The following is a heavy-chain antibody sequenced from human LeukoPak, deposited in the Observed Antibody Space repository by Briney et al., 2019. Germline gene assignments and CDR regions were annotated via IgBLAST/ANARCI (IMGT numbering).Heavy chain of an antibody. CDR3: PRGRAGATVPTGDF. V-gene: IGHV1-2*06. Sequence: ASLKVSCKASGYTFTGYYMHWVRQAPGQGLEWMGRTNPNSGTTNYAQQFQRRVTITGDTSISTAYMELSRLSSDEPAMYYCPRGRAGATVPTGDFCGQRTLLTVSS. CDR2: TNPNSGTT. CDR1: GYTFTGYY. J-gene: IGHJ4*02. D-gene: IGHD4-11*01.